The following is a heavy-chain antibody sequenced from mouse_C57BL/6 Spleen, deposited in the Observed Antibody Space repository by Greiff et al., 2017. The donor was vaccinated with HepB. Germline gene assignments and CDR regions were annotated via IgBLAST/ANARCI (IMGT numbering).Heavy chain of an antibody. CDR1: GFNIKDYY. CDR3: TTGDSNYVGVAY. CDR2: IDPEDGDT. Sequence: VQLQQSGAELVRPGASVKLSCTASGFNIKDYYMHWVKQRPEQGLEWIGRIDPEDGDTEYAPKFQGKATMTADTSSNTAYLQLSSLTSEDTAVYYCTTGDSNYVGVAYWGQGTLVTVSA. J-gene: IGHJ3*01. D-gene: IGHD2-5*01. V-gene: IGHV14-1*01.